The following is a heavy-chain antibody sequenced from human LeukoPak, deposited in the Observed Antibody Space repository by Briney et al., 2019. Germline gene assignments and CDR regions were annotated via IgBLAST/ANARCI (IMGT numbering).Heavy chain of an antibody. V-gene: IGHV3-23*01. CDR1: GFTFSRYA. Sequence: GRSLRLFCAASGFTFSRYAMSWVRQAPGKWLEWVSNISGSGGGGTTYYADSVKGRLTISRDNSKNKLYLQMNSLRAEDTAVYSCAKDLYTTGWWGYFDYWGQGTLVTVSS. CDR3: AKDLYTTGWWGYFDY. D-gene: IGHD6-19*01. CDR2: ISGSGGGGTT. J-gene: IGHJ4*02.